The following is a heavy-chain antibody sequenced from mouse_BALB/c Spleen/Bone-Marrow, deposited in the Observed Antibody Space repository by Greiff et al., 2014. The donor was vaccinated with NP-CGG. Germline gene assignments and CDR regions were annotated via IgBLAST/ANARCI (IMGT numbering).Heavy chain of an antibody. CDR2: IRSKSNDYAT. D-gene: IGHD2-4*01. Sequence: DVKLVESGGGLVQPKGSLKLSCAASGLTFNTYGMHWVCQAPGKGLEWIARIRSKSNDYATYYADSVKDRFIISRDDSQSMLYLQMNNLKTEDTAMYYCVRDSDYGYYSMDYWGQGTSVTVSS. CDR3: VRDSDYGYYSMDY. CDR1: GLTFNTYG. J-gene: IGHJ4*01. V-gene: IGHV10-3*03.